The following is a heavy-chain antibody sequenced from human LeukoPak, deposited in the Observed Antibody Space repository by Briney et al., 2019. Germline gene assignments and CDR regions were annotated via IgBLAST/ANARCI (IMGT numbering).Heavy chain of an antibody. CDR2: ISGSGGST. D-gene: IGHD6-13*01. Sequence: GGSLRLSCAASGFTFSSYAMSWVRQAPGKGLEWVSGISGSGGSTYYADSVKGRFTISRENSKNTLYLQMNSLRAEDTAVYYCAIDVAAAAGGFDPWGQGTLVTVSS. CDR1: GFTFSSYA. J-gene: IGHJ5*02. CDR3: AIDVAAAAGGFDP. V-gene: IGHV3-23*01.